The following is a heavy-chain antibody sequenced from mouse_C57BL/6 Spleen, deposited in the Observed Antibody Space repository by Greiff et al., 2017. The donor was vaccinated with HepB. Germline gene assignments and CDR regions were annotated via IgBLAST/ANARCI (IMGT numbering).Heavy chain of an antibody. CDR1: GFNIKDDY. D-gene: IGHD2-5*01. V-gene: IGHV14-4*01. CDR2: IDPENGDT. J-gene: IGHJ3*01. Sequence: EVQAVESGAELVRPGASVKLSCTASGFNIKDDYMHWVKQRPEQGLEWIGWIDPENGDTEYASKFQGKATITADTSSNTAYLQLSSLTSEDTAVYYCTPYSNFVGFAYWGQGTLVTVSA. CDR3: TPYSNFVGFAY.